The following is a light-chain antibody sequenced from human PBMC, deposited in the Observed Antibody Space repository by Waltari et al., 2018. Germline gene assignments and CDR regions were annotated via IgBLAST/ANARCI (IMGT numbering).Light chain of an antibody. V-gene: IGKV1-8*01. Sequence: AIRMTQSPSSFSASTGARVTITCRASQGISSYLAWYQQKPGKAPKLLIYAASTLQSGVPSRVSGSGSGTDFTLIISCLKSEDFATYYCQQYYSYPRTFGQGTKVEIK. CDR2: AAS. CDR3: QQYYSYPRT. J-gene: IGKJ1*01. CDR1: QGISSY.